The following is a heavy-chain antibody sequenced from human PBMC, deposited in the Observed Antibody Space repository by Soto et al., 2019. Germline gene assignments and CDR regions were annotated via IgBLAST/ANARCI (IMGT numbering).Heavy chain of an antibody. CDR3: ARVVGYGFDL. Sequence: QVQLVESGGGVVQPGRSLRLSCAASGVTFSSYGMHWVRQAPGKGLEWVEVIWYDGSNKYYADSVKGRFTISRDKYKNTLYLQMSSLRDEYTAVYYCARVVGYGFDLWGQGTMVTVSS. CDR1: GVTFSSYG. CDR2: IWYDGSNK. V-gene: IGHV3-33*01. J-gene: IGHJ3*01. D-gene: IGHD6-25*01.